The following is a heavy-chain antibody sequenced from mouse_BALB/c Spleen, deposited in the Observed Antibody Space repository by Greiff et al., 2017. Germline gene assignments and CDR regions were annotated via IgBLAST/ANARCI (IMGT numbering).Heavy chain of an antibody. Sequence: EVLLVESGGGLVQPGGSLKLSCAASGFTFSSYTMSWVRQTPEKRLEWVAYISNGGGSTYYPDTVKGRFTISRDNAKNTLYLQMSSLKSEDTAMYYCARHRAGKEYFDVWGAGTTVTVSS. D-gene: IGHD3-3*01. V-gene: IGHV5-12-2*01. J-gene: IGHJ1*01. CDR1: GFTFSSYT. CDR3: ARHRAGKEYFDV. CDR2: ISNGGGST.